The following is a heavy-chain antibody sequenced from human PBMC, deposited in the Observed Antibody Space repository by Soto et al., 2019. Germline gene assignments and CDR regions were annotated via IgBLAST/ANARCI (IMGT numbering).Heavy chain of an antibody. V-gene: IGHV3-23*01. CDR2: ISGSGGTT. D-gene: IGHD3-3*01. CDR3: ALEKGRAYYGPSDY. Sequence: EVQLLESGGGLVQPGGSLRVSCAASGFSFSSYAMTWVRQSPGKGLEWVASISGSGGTTYFADSVKGRFNISRDASKNTMYLLMNSLRGEDTAVYYCALEKGRAYYGPSDYWGQGTLVTVSS. CDR1: GFSFSSYA. J-gene: IGHJ4*02.